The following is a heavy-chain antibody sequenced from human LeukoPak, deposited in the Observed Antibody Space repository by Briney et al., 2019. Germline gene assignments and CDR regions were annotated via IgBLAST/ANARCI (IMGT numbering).Heavy chain of an antibody. J-gene: IGHJ6*03. V-gene: IGHV3-30*01. CDR3: ARDVVGYSSSSVGLYYYYMDV. CDR2: ISYDGSNK. Sequence: SLRLSCAASGFTFSSYAMHWVRQAPGKGLEWVAVISYDGSNKYYADYVKGRFTISRDNSKNTLYLQMNSLRAEDTAVYYCARDVVGYSSSSVGLYYYYMDVWGKGTTVTVSS. CDR1: GFTFSSYA. D-gene: IGHD6-6*01.